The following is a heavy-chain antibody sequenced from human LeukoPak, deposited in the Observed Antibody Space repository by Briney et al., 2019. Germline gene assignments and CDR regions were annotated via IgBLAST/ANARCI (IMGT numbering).Heavy chain of an antibody. D-gene: IGHD5-12*01. CDR3: AAAKRGYSDYVDY. J-gene: IGHJ4*02. Sequence: PSQTLSLTCTVSGGSISSGGYYWSWIRQHPGKGLEWIGYIYYSGSTYYNPSLKSRVTISVDTSKNQFSLKLSSVTAADTAVYYCAAAKRGYSDYVDYWGQGTLVTVSS. CDR1: GGSISSGGYY. CDR2: IYYSGST. V-gene: IGHV4-31*03.